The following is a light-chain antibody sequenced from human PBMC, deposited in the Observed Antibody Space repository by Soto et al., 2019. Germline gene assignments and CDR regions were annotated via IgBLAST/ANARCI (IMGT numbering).Light chain of an antibody. V-gene: IGKV3-15*01. Sequence: EIVLTQSPATLSLSPGEGATLSCRASQSVSTYLAWYQQKPGQAPRLLIYHASTGATGIPARFSGSGSGTELTLTISSVQSEDFAVYYCQQYNEWPLTFGGGTKVEIK. CDR3: QQYNEWPLT. CDR1: QSVSTY. J-gene: IGKJ4*01. CDR2: HAS.